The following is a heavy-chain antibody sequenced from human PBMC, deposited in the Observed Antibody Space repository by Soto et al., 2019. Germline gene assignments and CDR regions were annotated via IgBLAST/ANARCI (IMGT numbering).Heavy chain of an antibody. J-gene: IGHJ5*02. V-gene: IGHV1-18*01. CDR2: ISAYNGNT. CDR3: TRDYYGSGRLNAHNWFDP. Sequence: QVQLVQSGAEVKKPRASVKVSCKASGYTFTSYGISWVRQAPGQGLEWMGWISAYNGNTNYAQKLQGRVTMTTDTSTSTAYMELRSLRSDDTAVYYCTRDYYGSGRLNAHNWFDPWGQGTLVTVSS. D-gene: IGHD3-10*01. CDR1: GYTFTSYG.